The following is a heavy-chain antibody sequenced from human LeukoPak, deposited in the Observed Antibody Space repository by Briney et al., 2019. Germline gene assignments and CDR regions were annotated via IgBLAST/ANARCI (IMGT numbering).Heavy chain of an antibody. D-gene: IGHD3-10*01. J-gene: IGHJ6*02. CDR3: ARRVATTSGSLYGMDV. CDR1: GYSFTSYW. CDR2: IYPGDSDT. V-gene: IGHV5-51*01. Sequence: GASLKISCKGSGYSFTSYWIAWVRQMPGKGLEWMGIIYPGDSDTRYSPSCEGQVTMSADKSISTAYLQWNSLKASDTAMYYCARRVATTSGSLYGMDVRGQGTSVTVSS.